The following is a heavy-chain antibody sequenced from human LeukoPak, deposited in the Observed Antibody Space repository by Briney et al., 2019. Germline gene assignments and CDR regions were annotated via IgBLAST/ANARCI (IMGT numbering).Heavy chain of an antibody. J-gene: IGHJ4*02. D-gene: IGHD3-3*01. CDR3: ANERPYIFWRGYPFDY. Sequence: GGSLRLSWAPSGFTSSSYAMSWARQAPGKGLEWVSAISGSGGSTYYADSVKGRFTISRDNSKNTLYLQMNSLRAEDTAVYYRANERPYIFWRGYPFDYWGQGTLVTVSS. V-gene: IGHV3-23*01. CDR1: GFTSSSYA. CDR2: ISGSGGST.